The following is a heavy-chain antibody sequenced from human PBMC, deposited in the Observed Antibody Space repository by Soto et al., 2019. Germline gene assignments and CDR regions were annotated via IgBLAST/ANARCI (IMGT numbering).Heavy chain of an antibody. CDR3: ARHMYSSSRFFDY. J-gene: IGHJ4*02. D-gene: IGHD6-6*01. V-gene: IGHV4-59*08. Sequence: SETLSLTCTVSGGSISSYYWSWIRQPPGKGLEWIGYIYYSGSTNYNPSLKSRVTISVDTSKNQFSLKLSSVTAADTAVYYCARHMYSSSRFFDYWGQGTLVTVSS. CDR2: IYYSGST. CDR1: GGSISSYY.